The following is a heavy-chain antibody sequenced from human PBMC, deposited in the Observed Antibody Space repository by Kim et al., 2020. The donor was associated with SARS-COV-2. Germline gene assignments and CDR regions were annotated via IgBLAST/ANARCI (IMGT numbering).Heavy chain of an antibody. CDR1: GGTFSSYA. CDR2: IIPIFGTA. Sequence: SVKVSCKASGGTFSSYAISWVRQAPGQGLEWMGGIIPIFGTANYAQKFQGRVTITADESTSTAYMELSSLRSEDTAVYYCARDRAPFQFAAGSWFDPWGQGTLVTVSS. CDR3: ARDRAPFQFAAGSWFDP. V-gene: IGHV1-69*13. J-gene: IGHJ5*02.